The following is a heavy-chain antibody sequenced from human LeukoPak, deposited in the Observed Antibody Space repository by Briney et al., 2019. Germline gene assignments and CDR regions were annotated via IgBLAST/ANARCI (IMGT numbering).Heavy chain of an antibody. Sequence: ASVKVPCKASGYRFSSHYIHWVRQSPGQGLEWMAIINPSDGSTKYAQKLQGRVTVTRDTSTSTVYMELSSLRSEDTAVYYCARDYETSRGYSSDYFDYWGQGTLVTVSS. CDR2: INPSDGST. CDR3: ARDYETSRGYSSDYFDY. D-gene: IGHD2-21*01. J-gene: IGHJ4*02. CDR1: GYRFSSHY. V-gene: IGHV1-46*04.